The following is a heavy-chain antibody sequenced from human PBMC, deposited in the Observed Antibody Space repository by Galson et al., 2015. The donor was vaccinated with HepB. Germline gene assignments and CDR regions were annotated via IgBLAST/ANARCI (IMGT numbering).Heavy chain of an antibody. CDR2: INSDGSST. CDR1: GFTFSSYW. D-gene: IGHD6-6*01. Sequence: SLRLSCAASGFTFSSYWMHWVRQAPGKGLVWVSRINSDGSSTSYADSVKGRFTISRDNAKNTLYLQMNSLRAEDTAVYYCARVWEYSSSYFYYYYGMDVWGQGTTVTVSS. J-gene: IGHJ6*02. V-gene: IGHV3-74*01. CDR3: ARVWEYSSSYFYYYYGMDV.